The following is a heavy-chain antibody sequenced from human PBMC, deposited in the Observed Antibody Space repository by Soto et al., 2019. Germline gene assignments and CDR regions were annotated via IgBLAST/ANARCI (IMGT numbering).Heavy chain of an antibody. CDR3: AKGGDIVVVPAAMYYYYYMDV. CDR2: ISGSGGST. J-gene: IGHJ6*03. CDR1: GFTFSSYA. Sequence: GGSLRLSCAASGFTFSSYAMSWVRQAPGKGLEWVSAISGSGGSTYYADSVKGRFTISRDNSKNTLYLQMNSLRAEDTAVYYCAKGGDIVVVPAAMYYYYYMDVWGKGTTVTVSS. V-gene: IGHV3-23*01. D-gene: IGHD2-2*01.